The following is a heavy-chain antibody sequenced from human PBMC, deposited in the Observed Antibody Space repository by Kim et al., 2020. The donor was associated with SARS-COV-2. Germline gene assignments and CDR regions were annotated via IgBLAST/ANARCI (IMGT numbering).Heavy chain of an antibody. CDR3: ALNAPGARIAAAVTAFDI. J-gene: IGHJ3*02. CDR1: GYTFTSYG. D-gene: IGHD6-13*01. CDR2: ISAYNGNT. Sequence: ASVKVSCKASGYTFTSYGISWVRQAPGQGLEWMGWISAYNGNTNYAQKLQGRVTMTTDTSTSTAYMELRSLRSDDTAVYYCALNAPGARIAAAVTAFDIWGQGTMVTVSS. V-gene: IGHV1-18*01.